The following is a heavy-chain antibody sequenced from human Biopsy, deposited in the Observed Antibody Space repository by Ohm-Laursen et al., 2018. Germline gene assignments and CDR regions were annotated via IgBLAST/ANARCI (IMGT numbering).Heavy chain of an antibody. Sequence: TLSLTCTVSGGSVSDSFHFWSWIRQPPGKGLEWIGDVYYSGTTNYNPFLKSRLTISVDTSKNQFSLNLNSVTAADTAVYFCARDVKRYCSGTSCYSGYFGMDVWGQGTTVTVS. CDR3: ARDVKRYCSGTSCYSGYFGMDV. CDR1: GGSVSDSFHF. D-gene: IGHD2-2*01. CDR2: VYYSGTT. J-gene: IGHJ6*02. V-gene: IGHV4-61*01.